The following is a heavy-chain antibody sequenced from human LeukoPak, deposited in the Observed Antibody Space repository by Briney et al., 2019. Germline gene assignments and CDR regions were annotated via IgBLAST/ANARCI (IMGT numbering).Heavy chain of an antibody. CDR2: IYTSGST. V-gene: IGHV4-4*07. D-gene: IGHD5-24*01. CDR1: GGSISSYY. Sequence: PSETLSLTCTVSGGSISSYYWSWIRQPAGKGLEWIGRIYTSGSTNYNPSLKSRVTISVDTSKNQFSLTLSSVTAADTAVYYCARHTAEGWLQLNDAFDIWGQGTMVTVSS. CDR3: ARHTAEGWLQLNDAFDI. J-gene: IGHJ3*02.